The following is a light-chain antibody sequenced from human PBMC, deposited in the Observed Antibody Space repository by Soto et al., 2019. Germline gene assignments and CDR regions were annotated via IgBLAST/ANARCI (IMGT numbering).Light chain of an antibody. CDR2: DTS. Sequence: LVLTQSPVTLSLSPGDRATLSCRASQSVSTYLARYRQTPGHPPRLLIYDTSNRATGIPPRFSGSRSGTEFTLTISSLEPEDFAVYYCHQRNTFGQGTRLEIK. V-gene: IGKV3-11*01. CDR1: QSVSTY. CDR3: HQRNT. J-gene: IGKJ5*01.